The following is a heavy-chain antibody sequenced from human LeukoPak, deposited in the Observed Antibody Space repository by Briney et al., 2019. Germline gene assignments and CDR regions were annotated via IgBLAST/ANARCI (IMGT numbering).Heavy chain of an antibody. CDR2: ISYDGSNK. CDR1: GFTFSSYA. CDR3: ARDGEHYYYYMDV. J-gene: IGHJ6*03. D-gene: IGHD1-26*01. V-gene: IGHV3-30*01. Sequence: GGSLRLSCAASGFTFSSYAMHWVRQAPGKGLEWVAVISYDGSNKYYADSVKGRFTISRDNSKNTLYLQMNSLRAEDTAVYYCARDGEHYYYYMDVWGKGTTVTVSS.